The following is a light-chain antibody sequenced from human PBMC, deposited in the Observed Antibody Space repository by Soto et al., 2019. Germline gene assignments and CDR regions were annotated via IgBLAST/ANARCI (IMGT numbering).Light chain of an antibody. V-gene: IGLV2-8*01. CDR2: EVS. CDR3: SSYSGTNYHYV. Sequence: QSVLTQPPSASGFFGQSVTISCTGTSSEVGGYNYVSWYQQHPGKAPKLMIYEVSERPSGVPDRFSGSKSGNTASLTVSGLQADDEADYYCSSYSGTNYHYVFGTGTKVTVL. CDR1: SSEVGGYNY. J-gene: IGLJ1*01.